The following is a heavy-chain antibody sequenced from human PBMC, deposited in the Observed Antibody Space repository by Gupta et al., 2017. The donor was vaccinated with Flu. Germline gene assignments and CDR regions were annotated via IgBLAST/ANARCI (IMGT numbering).Heavy chain of an antibody. V-gene: IGHV4-31*03. J-gene: IGHJ3*02. CDR2: IYYSGST. Sequence: QVQLQESGPGLVKPSQTLSLTCTVSGGSISSGGYYWSWIRQHPGKGLEWIGYIYYSGSTYYNPSLKSRVTISVDTSKNQFSLKLSSVTAADTAVYYCARDGGIWFGELLSSEADLGAFDIWGQGTMVTVSS. CDR1: GGSISSGGYY. D-gene: IGHD3-10*01. CDR3: ARDGGIWFGELLSSEADLGAFDI.